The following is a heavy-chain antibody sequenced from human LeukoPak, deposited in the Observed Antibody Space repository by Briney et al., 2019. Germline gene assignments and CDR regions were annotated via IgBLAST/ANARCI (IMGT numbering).Heavy chain of an antibody. D-gene: IGHD3-22*01. CDR1: GFTFSSYS. J-gene: IGHJ6*03. CDR2: ISSSSSYI. CDR3: ARVGGVYYDSSGYYHHYYYYYMDV. V-gene: IGHV3-21*04. Sequence: GGSLRLSCAASGFTFSSYSMNWVRQAPGKGLEWVSSISSSSSYIYYADSMKGRFTISRDNAKNSLYLQMNSLRAEDTALYHCARVGGVYYDSSGYYHHYYYYYMDVWGKGTTVTISS.